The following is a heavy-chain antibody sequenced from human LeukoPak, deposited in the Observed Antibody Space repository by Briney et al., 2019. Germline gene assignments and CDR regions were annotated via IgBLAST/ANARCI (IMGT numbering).Heavy chain of an antibody. J-gene: IGHJ4*02. CDR1: GASTTNSRYY. D-gene: IGHD1-26*01. Sequence: PSETLSLTCPVSGASTTNSRYYWVWIRQPPGKGLEWIGSVSYKGVTYYGPSFRSRFAISIDTSRDQFSLSLASVTAADTAVYYCARHISSGGTYAHFDYWGQGTLVTVSS. CDR3: ARHISSGGTYAHFDY. V-gene: IGHV4-39*01. CDR2: VSYKGVT.